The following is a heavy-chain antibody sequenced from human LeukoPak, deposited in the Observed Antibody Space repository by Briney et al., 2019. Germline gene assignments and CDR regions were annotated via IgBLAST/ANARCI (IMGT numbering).Heavy chain of an antibody. D-gene: IGHD4-17*01. CDR3: ARAGAYGDYSYFDY. CDR2: ISYDGSNK. J-gene: IGHJ4*02. V-gene: IGHV3-30-3*01. CDR1: GFTFSSYA. Sequence: GGSLRLSCAASGFTFSSYAMHWVRQAPGKGLEWVAVISYDGSNKYYADSVKGRFTISRDNSKNTLYLQMNSLRAEDTAVYYCARAGAYGDYSYFDYWGQGTLVTVSS.